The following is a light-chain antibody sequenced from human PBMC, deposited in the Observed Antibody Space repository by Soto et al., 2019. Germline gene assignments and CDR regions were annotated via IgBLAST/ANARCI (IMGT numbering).Light chain of an antibody. J-gene: IGKJ4*01. CDR3: QQYGSSPLT. CDR2: GAS. CDR1: QSISRY. Sequence: EIVMTQSPASLSVSPRETATLSCRASQSISRYLAWYQHKPGQAPRLLIHGASTRATGVPARFSGSGSGTDFTLTISRLEPEDFAVYYCQQYGSSPLTFGGGTKVDIK. V-gene: IGKV3-20*01.